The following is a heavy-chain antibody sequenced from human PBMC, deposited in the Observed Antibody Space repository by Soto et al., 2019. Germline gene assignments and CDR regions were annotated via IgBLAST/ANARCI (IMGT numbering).Heavy chain of an antibody. CDR1: GYTFTSYY. CDR2: INPNSGGT. CDR3: ARETITVTAIRGYYGMDV. V-gene: IGHV1-2*04. Sequence: ASVKVSCKASGYTFTSYYMHWVRQAPGQGLEWMGWINPNSGGTNYAQKFQGWVTMTRDTSISTAYMELSRLRSDDTAVYYCARETITVTAIRGYYGMDVWSQRTTVTVSS. D-gene: IGHD2-21*02. J-gene: IGHJ6*02.